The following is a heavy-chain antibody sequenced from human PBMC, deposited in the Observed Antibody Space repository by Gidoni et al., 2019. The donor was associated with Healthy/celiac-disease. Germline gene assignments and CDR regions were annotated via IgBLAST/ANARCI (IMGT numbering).Heavy chain of an antibody. V-gene: IGHV3-11*01. CDR2: ISSSGSTI. Sequence: QVQLVQLGGGLVKPGGSLRLPCAASGSTFSDYYMSWIRQAPGKGLEWVSYISSSGSTIYYADSGKGRFTISRDNAKNSLYLQMNSLRAEDTAVYYCARAVTYDAFDIWGQGTMVTVSS. CDR1: GSTFSDYY. CDR3: ARAVTYDAFDI. J-gene: IGHJ3*02. D-gene: IGHD4-17*01.